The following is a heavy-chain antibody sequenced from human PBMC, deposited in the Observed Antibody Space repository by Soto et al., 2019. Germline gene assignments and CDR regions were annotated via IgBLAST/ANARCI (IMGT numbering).Heavy chain of an antibody. CDR3: ARHRRCSGGSCYYYYYYYMDV. CDR2: IYYSGST. J-gene: IGHJ6*03. V-gene: IGHV4-59*08. Sequence: QVQLQESGPGLVKPSETLSLTCTVSGGSISSYYWSWIRQPPGKGLEWIGYIYYSGSTNYNPSLKSRVTISVDTSKNQFSLKRSSVTAADTAVYYCARHRRCSGGSCYYYYYYYMDVWGKGTTVTVSS. D-gene: IGHD2-15*01. CDR1: GGSISSYY.